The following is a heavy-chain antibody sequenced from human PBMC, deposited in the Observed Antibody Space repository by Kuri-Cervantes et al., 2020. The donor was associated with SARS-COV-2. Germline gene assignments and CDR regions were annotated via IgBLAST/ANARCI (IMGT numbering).Heavy chain of an antibody. CDR3: ARDQGWLDPWWFDP. Sequence: GESLKISCAASGFTFSFHSMNWVRQAPGKGLEWVSSISSSSTYIYYPDSVKGRFTNSRDNAKNSLYLQMNSLRAEDTAVYYCARDQGWLDPWWFDPWGQGTLVTVSS. D-gene: IGHD6-19*01. CDR1: GFTFSFHS. J-gene: IGHJ5*02. V-gene: IGHV3-21*01. CDR2: ISSSSTYI.